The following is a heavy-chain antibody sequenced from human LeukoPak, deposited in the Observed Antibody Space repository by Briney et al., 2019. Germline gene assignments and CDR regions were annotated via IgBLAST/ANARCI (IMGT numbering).Heavy chain of an antibody. D-gene: IGHD3-10*02. CDR2: ITDNGIKI. CDR1: GFIFSDYY. V-gene: IGHV3-11*04. CDR3: DDLGNTMFGGV. J-gene: IGHJ6*03. Sequence: GGSLRLSCAASGFIFSDYYMGWIRQAPGRGLEWVSYITDNGIKIYYTDSVKGRFTISRDNAKNSLYLQMNSLRADDTAVYYCDDLGNTMFGGVCGKKTTVTIA.